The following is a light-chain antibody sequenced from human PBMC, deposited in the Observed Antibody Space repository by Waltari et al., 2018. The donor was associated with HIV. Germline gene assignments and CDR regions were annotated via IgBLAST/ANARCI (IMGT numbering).Light chain of an antibody. CDR2: CAS. V-gene: IGKV3-20*01. J-gene: IGKJ2*01. Sequence: EKVLTQSPGTLSLSPGDRATLSGSGSSTVSRNYLAWYQQKPGQAPRLLIYCASSRATGIPDRFSGSGSGTDFTLTISRLEPEDVAVYYCQHYGSSPYTFGQGTKLEIK. CDR3: QHYGSSPYT. CDR1: STVSRNY.